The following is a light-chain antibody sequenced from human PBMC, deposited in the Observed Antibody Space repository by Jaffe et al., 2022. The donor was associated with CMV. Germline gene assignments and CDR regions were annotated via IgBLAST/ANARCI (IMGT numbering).Light chain of an antibody. V-gene: IGKV3-20*01. Sequence: EIVLTQSPGTLSLSPGETATLSCRASQSVNSNYLAWYQQKLGQAPRLFIYGASSRATGIPDRFSGSGSGTDFTLTISRLEPEDFAVYYCQHYGSSLWTFGQGTKVEIK. CDR1: QSVNSNY. J-gene: IGKJ1*01. CDR2: GAS. CDR3: QHYGSSLWT.